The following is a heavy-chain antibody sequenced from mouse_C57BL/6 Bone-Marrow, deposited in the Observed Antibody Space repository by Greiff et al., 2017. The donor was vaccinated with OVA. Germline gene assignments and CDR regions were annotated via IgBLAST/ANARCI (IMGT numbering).Heavy chain of an antibody. CDR3: ARGGYYYGNSGWYFDV. Sequence: VQLQQPGAELVKPGASVKMSCKASGYTFTSYWITWVKQRPGQGLEWIGDIYPGSGSTNYNEKFKSKATLTVDTSSSTAYMQLSSLTSEDSAVYYCARGGYYYGNSGWYFDVWGTGTTVTVSS. V-gene: IGHV1-55*01. CDR2: IYPGSGST. J-gene: IGHJ1*03. CDR1: GYTFTSYW. D-gene: IGHD1-1*01.